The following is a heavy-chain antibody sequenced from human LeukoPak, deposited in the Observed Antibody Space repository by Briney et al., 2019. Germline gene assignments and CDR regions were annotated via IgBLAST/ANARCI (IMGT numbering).Heavy chain of an antibody. D-gene: IGHD6-13*01. V-gene: IGHV1-18*01. Sequence: ASVKFSCKASGYTFPSYGISWVRQAPGQGLEWMGWLSVYNGNTNYAQRFQDRVTMTRDTSTSTAYMELRSLRSDDTAVYYCARDSSSWGNYGMDVWGQGTTVTVSS. J-gene: IGHJ6*02. CDR2: LSVYNGNT. CDR3: ARDSSSWGNYGMDV. CDR1: GYTFPSYG.